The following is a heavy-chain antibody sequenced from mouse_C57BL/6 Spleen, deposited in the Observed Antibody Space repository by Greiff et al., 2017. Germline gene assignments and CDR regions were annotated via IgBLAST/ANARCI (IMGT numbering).Heavy chain of an antibody. J-gene: IGHJ3*01. V-gene: IGHV1-85*01. CDR3: AIVHSGSSLAY. D-gene: IGHD1-1*01. CDR1: GYTFTSYD. Sequence: QVQLQQSGPELVKPGASVKLSCKASGYTFTSYDINWVKQRPGQGLEWIGWIYPRDGSTKYNEKFKGKATLTVDTSSSTAYMELHSLTSEDSAVYFCAIVHSGSSLAYRGQGTLVTVSA. CDR2: IYPRDGST.